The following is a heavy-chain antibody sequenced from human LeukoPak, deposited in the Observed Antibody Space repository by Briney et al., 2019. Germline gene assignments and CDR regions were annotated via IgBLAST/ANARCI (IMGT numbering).Heavy chain of an antibody. D-gene: IGHD6-13*01. Sequence: ASVKVSCQASVYTFAAYYIHWVGQAPGQGLEWMGWMNPKNGGSSYAQNLEGRVTMTRETSITTAYMELSSLRFDDTAIYYCARERGQIAAARLHLWRQGSLVTVSS. CDR1: VYTFAAYY. J-gene: IGHJ4*02. CDR2: MNPKNGGS. V-gene: IGHV1-2*02. CDR3: ARERGQIAAARLHL.